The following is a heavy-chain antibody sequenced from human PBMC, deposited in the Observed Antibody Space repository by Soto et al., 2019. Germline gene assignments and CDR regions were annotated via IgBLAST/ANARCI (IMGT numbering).Heavy chain of an antibody. CDR3: ARAPLYNSGWYGEWFDS. CDR2: ITTYNNIT. J-gene: IGHJ5*01. D-gene: IGHD6-19*01. CDR1: GYTLNNYG. Sequence: QVQLAQSRVEVKKPGASVTVSCKASGYTLNNYGITWVRQAPGQGLEWMGWITTYNNITKYAQRRQGRVTMITDTSTNTGHMELRSLRSDDTAIYYCARAPLYNSGWYGEWFDSWGQGTLVIVSS. V-gene: IGHV1-18*01.